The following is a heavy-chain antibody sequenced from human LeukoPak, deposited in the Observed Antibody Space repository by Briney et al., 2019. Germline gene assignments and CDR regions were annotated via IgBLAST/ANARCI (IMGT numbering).Heavy chain of an antibody. CDR2: LNPKSGGT. CDR1: GYTFTGYY. J-gene: IGHJ5*02. D-gene: IGHD1-1*01. CDR3: ARNDWNDPWFEP. V-gene: IGHV1-2*02. Sequence: GASVKVSCKASGYTFTGYYIHWVRQAPGQGLEWMGWLNPKSGGTNYAQNFQGRVTMTRDTIINTAYMELSRLRSDDTAVYYCARNDWNDPWFEPWGQGTLVTVSS.